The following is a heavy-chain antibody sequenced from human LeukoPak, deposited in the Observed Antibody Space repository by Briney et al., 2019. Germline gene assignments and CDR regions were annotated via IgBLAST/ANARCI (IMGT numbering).Heavy chain of an antibody. CDR3: AIPAAGPLGFQH. Sequence: GASVKVSCKASGYTFSSYAISWVRQAPGQGGERMGGIIPIFGTANYAQKFQGRVTITTDESTSTAYMELSSLRSEDTAVYYCAIPAAGPLGFQHWGQGTLVTVSS. D-gene: IGHD6-13*01. J-gene: IGHJ1*01. CDR2: IIPIFGTA. V-gene: IGHV1-69*05. CDR1: GYTFSSYA.